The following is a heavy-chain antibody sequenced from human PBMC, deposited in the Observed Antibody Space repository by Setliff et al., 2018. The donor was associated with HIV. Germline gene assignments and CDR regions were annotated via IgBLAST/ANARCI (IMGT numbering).Heavy chain of an antibody. CDR3: AGDSGYPSNWFDL. V-gene: IGHV4-39*02. Sequence: SETLSLTCTVSGGSISRDSFYWGWFRQPPGEGLEWIGSIYYSGTTYYAPSLETRLTISVDTSTNQFSLKLTSVTAADTAMYFCAGDSGYPSNWFDLWGQGILVTVSS. J-gene: IGHJ5*02. D-gene: IGHD3-22*01. CDR1: GGSISRDSFY. CDR2: IYYSGTT.